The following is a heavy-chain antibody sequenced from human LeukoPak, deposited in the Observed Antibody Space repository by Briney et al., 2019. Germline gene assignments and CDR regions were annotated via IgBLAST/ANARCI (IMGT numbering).Heavy chain of an antibody. Sequence: PSETLSLTCAVYGGSFSGHYWSWIRQPPGKGLEWIGEINHSGSTNYNPSLKSRVTISVDTSKNQFSLKLSSVTAADTAVYYCARGGIVVPAAIYDYWGQGTLVTVSS. D-gene: IGHD2-2*02. CDR1: GGSFSGHY. J-gene: IGHJ4*02. V-gene: IGHV4-34*01. CDR2: INHSGST. CDR3: ARGGIVVPAAIYDY.